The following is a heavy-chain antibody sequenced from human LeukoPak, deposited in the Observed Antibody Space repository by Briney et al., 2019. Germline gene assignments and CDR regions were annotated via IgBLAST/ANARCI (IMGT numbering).Heavy chain of an antibody. V-gene: IGHV3-23*01. D-gene: IGHD5-18*01. CDR3: AKNIMVKRYIDS. J-gene: IGHJ4*02. CDR1: GFVFTNHA. Sequence: GGSLRLSCAASGFVFTNHAISWVRQAPGRGLEWVSVISGGGRTTEYADSVKGRFTVSRDVSQNTVSLQMNSLRVEDTGRYYCAKNIMVKRYIDSRGQGTQVTVSS. CDR2: ISGGGRTT.